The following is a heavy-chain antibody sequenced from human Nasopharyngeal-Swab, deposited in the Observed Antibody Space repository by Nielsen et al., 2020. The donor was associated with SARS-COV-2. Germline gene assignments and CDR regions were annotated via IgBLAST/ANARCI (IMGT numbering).Heavy chain of an antibody. J-gene: IGHJ6*02. Sequence: GSLKISCAASGFTFSSYSMNWVRQAPGKGLAWVSSISSSSSYIYYADSVKGRFTISRDNAKNSLYLQMNSLRAEDTAVYYCARDSSSAYDFWSGYYAPNDYYYYYGMDVWGQGTTVTVSS. CDR1: GFTFSSYS. V-gene: IGHV3-21*01. CDR3: ARDSSSAYDFWSGYYAPNDYYYYYGMDV. CDR2: ISSSSSYI. D-gene: IGHD3-3*01.